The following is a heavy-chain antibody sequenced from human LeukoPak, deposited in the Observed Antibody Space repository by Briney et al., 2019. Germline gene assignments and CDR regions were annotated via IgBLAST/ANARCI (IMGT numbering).Heavy chain of an antibody. CDR2: IIPIFGTA. J-gene: IGHJ6*03. D-gene: IGHD4-23*01. Sequence: SVKASCKASGATFSSYAISWVRQAPGQRLEWMGGIIPIFGTANYAQKFQGRVTITTDESTSTAYMELSSLRSEDTAVYYCAGDYGGNTYYMDVWGKGTTVTVSS. CDR3: AGDYGGNTYYMDV. CDR1: GATFSSYA. V-gene: IGHV1-69*05.